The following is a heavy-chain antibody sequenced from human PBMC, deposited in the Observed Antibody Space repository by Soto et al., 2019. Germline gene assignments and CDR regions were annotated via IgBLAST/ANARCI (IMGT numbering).Heavy chain of an antibody. CDR2: ISAHNGNT. Sequence: ASVKVSCKASGYTFTNHGISWVRQAPGQGLEWMGWISAHNGNTNYAQNFQGRVTMTTDRSTSTASMDLRSLRSDDTAIYYCARGGQYSYYGFLYVGMDVWGQGTTVTV. J-gene: IGHJ6*02. D-gene: IGHD3-3*01. CDR3: ARGGQYSYYGFLYVGMDV. V-gene: IGHV1-18*04. CDR1: GYTFTNHG.